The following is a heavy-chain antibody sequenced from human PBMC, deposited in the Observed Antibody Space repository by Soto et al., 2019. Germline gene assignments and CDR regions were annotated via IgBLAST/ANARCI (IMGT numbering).Heavy chain of an antibody. Sequence: GGSLRLSCAASGFTFTRYSMNWVRQAPGKGLEWVSSISSTTNYIYYGNSMKGRFTISRDNAKNSLYLEMNSLRAEDTAVYYCARESEDLTSNFDYWGQGTLVTVSS. CDR2: ISSTTNYI. J-gene: IGHJ4*02. V-gene: IGHV3-21*06. CDR3: ARESEDLTSNFDY. CDR1: GFTFTRYS.